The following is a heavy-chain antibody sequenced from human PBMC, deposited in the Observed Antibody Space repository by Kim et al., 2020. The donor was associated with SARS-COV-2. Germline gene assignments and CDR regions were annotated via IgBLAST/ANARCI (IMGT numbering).Heavy chain of an antibody. Sequence: SVKVSCKASGGTFSSYTISWVRQAPGQGLEWMGRIIPILGIANYAQKFQGRVTITADKSTSTAYMELSSLRSEDTAVYYCARDIERLRGYCSGGSCYQGYYFDYWGQGTLVTVSS. CDR2: IIPILGIA. V-gene: IGHV1-69*04. D-gene: IGHD2-15*01. J-gene: IGHJ4*02. CDR3: ARDIERLRGYCSGGSCYQGYYFDY. CDR1: GGTFSSYT.